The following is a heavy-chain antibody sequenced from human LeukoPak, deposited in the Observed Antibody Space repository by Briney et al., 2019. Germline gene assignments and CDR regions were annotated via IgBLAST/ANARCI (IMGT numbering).Heavy chain of an antibody. J-gene: IGHJ5*02. CDR3: AKGGASSKWLDP. V-gene: IGHV4-59*11. CDR1: GASMSSHY. D-gene: IGHD3-16*02. CDR2: IYYNGDT. Sequence: SETLSLTCTVSGASMSSHYWSWIRQPPGKGLEWIGFIYYNGDTKYNPSLKSRVTISVNTSKNQFSLNLTSDVAAVTAVYYCAKGGASSKWLDPWGQGTLVTVSS.